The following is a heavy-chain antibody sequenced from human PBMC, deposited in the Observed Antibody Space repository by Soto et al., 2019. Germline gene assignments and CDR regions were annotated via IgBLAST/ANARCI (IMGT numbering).Heavy chain of an antibody. J-gene: IGHJ5*02. V-gene: IGHV2-26*04. CDR2: IFSNDEK. Sequence: QVTVKESGPVLVKPTETLTLTCTVSGFSLSNAGLGVSWIRQPPGKALEWLAHIFSNDEKSYSTSLKSRLTISKDHSKSQVVLTMTNMDPVDTATYYCASTYSTSWYWFDPWGQGTLVTVSS. D-gene: IGHD6-13*01. CDR3: ASTYSTSWYWFDP. CDR1: GFSLSNAGLG.